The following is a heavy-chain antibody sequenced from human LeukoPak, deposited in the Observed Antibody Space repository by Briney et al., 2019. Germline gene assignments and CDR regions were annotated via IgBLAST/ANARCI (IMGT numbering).Heavy chain of an antibody. V-gene: IGHV4-59*08. J-gene: IGHJ3*02. D-gene: IGHD3-22*01. CDR2: IYYSGST. CDR1: GGSIRSYC. CDR3: ASYDSSGYYPNDAFDI. Sequence: SETLSLTCTVSGGSIRSYCWSWIRQPPGKGLEWIGYIYYSGSTNYNPSLKSRVTISVDTSKNQFSLKLSSVTAADTAVYYCASYDSSGYYPNDAFDIWGQGTMVTVSS.